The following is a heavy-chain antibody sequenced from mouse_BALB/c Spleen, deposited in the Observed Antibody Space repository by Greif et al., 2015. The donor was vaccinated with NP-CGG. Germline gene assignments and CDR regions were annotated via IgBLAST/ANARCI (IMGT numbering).Heavy chain of an antibody. V-gene: IGHV5-17*02. CDR3: ARGTMITTIYAMDY. CDR2: ISSGSSTI. D-gene: IGHD2-4*01. J-gene: IGHJ4*01. Sequence: DVKLRESGGGLVQPGGSRKLSCAASGFTFSSFGMHWVRQAPEKGLEWVAYISSGSSTIYYADTVKGRFTISRDNPKNTLFLQMTSLRSEDTAMYYCARGTMITTIYAMDYWGQGTSVTVSS. CDR1: GFTFSSFG.